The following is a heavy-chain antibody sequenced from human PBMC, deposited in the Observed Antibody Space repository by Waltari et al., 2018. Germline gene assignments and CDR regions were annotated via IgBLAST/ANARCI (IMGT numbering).Heavy chain of an antibody. V-gene: IGHV4-38-2*01. CDR1: GYSISSGYY. D-gene: IGHD1-7*01. J-gene: IGHJ3*02. CDR2: IYYSGST. Sequence: QVQLQESGPGLVKPSETLSLTCAVSGYSISSGYYWGWIRQPPGKGLEWIGYIYYSGSTNYNPSLKSRVTISVDTSKNQFSLKLSSVTAADTAVYYCASFGPITGTDVSAFDIWGQGTMVTVSS. CDR3: ASFGPITGTDVSAFDI.